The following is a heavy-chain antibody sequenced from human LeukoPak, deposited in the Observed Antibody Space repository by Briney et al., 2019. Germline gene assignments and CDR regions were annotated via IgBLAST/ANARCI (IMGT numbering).Heavy chain of an antibody. CDR2: SNGGGDNT. Sequence: GGSLRLPCAASGFTFSSYEMDWVRQAPGKGLEWVSYSNGGGDNTRYAGSVKRRFTIPRDNAKNSVYVQMKSLRAEDTAVYYCARYGAGSYVYYYGMDVWGQGTTVTVSS. CDR3: ARYGAGSYVYYYGMDV. CDR1: GFTFSSYE. V-gene: IGHV3-48*03. J-gene: IGHJ6*02. D-gene: IGHD3-10*01.